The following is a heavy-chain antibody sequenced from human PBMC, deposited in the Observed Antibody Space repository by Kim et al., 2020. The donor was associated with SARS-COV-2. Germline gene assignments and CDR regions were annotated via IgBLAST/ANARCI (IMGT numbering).Heavy chain of an antibody. V-gene: IGHV3-48*03. D-gene: IGHD6-19*01. J-gene: IGHJ4*02. CDR2: INNNGDTI. Sequence: GGSLRLSCAASGFTVSNSEMSWVRQAPGKGLECVSYINNNGDTIYYADSVKGRFTISRDNVKNSLYLQMNSLRAEDTAVYYCARDPRPGSWYFAYWGQGTLITVTP. CDR1: GFTVSNSE. CDR3: ARDPRPGSWYFAY.